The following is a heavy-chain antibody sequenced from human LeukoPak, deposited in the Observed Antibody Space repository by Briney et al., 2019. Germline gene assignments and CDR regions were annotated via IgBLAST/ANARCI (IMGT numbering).Heavy chain of an antibody. CDR3: VMDMDV. V-gene: IGHV3-7*05. Sequence: GGSLRLSCAASGFIFSTYWMNWVRQAPGKGLEWVANIKEDGSAKYYVDSVKGRSTISRDNAKNSLYLQMNSLRAEDTAVYYCVMDMDVWGQGTTVTVSS. CDR2: IKEDGSAK. J-gene: IGHJ6*02. CDR1: GFIFSTYW.